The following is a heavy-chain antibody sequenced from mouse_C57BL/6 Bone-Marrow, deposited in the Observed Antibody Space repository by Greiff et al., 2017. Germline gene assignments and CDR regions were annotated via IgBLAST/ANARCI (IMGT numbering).Heavy chain of an antibody. CDR1: GYAFSSSW. J-gene: IGHJ2*01. CDR3: ARDYYGRNFDY. V-gene: IGHV1-82*01. CDR2: IYPGDGDT. Sequence: QVQLQQSGPELVKPGASVKISCKASGYAFSSSWMNWVKQRPGKGLEWIGRIYPGDGDTTYNGKFKGKATMTADKSSSTAYMQLSSLTSEDSAVYFCARDYYGRNFDYWGQGTPLTVSA. D-gene: IGHD1-1*01.